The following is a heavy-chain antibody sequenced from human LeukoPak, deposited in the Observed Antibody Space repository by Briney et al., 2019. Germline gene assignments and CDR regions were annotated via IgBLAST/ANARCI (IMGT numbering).Heavy chain of an antibody. CDR3: ARVGSSGWYGFDY. D-gene: IGHD6-19*01. CDR2: IWYDGSNK. J-gene: IGHJ4*02. Sequence: GRSLRLSCAASGFTFSSYGMHWVRQAPGKGLEWVAVIWYDGSNKYYADSVKGRFTISRDNSKNTLYLQMNSLRAEDTAVYYCARVGSSGWYGFDYWGQGTLVTVSS. CDR1: GFTFSSYG. V-gene: IGHV3-33*01.